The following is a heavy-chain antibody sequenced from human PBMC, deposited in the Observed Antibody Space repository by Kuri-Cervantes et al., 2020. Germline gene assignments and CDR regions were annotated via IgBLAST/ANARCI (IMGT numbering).Heavy chain of an antibody. CDR2: ISAYNGNT. D-gene: IGHD6-19*01. CDR1: GYTFTSYG. J-gene: IGHJ6*02. CDR3: ARAPEYSSGWYPGSTFLEDNGMDV. Sequence: ASVKVSCKASGYTFTSYGISWVRQAPGQGLEWMGWISAYNGNTNYAQKLQGRVTMTTDTSTSTAYMELRSLRSDDTAVYYCARAPEYSSGWYPGSTFLEDNGMDVWGQGTTVTVSS. V-gene: IGHV1-18*01.